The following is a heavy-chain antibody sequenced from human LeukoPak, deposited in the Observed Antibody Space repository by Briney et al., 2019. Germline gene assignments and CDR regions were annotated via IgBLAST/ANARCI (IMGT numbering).Heavy chain of an antibody. D-gene: IGHD2-15*01. CDR1: GYTFTIYG. CDR2: ISAYNGNT. CDR3: ARRGYCSGGSCFDDAFDI. V-gene: IGHV1-18*01. J-gene: IGHJ3*02. Sequence: EASVKVSCKASGYTFTIYGISWVRQAPGQGRERMGWISAYNGNTNYAQKLQGRVTMTTDTSTSTAYMELRSLRSDDTAMYYCARRGYCSGGSCFDDAFDIWGQGTMVTVSS.